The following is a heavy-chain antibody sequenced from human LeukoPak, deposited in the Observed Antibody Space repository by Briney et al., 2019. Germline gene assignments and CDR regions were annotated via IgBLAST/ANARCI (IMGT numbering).Heavy chain of an antibody. CDR2: IGTAGDT. CDR3: AKGLGSWELTWGALFDY. V-gene: IGHV3-13*03. J-gene: IGHJ4*02. CDR1: GFTFSSYD. Sequence: GGSLRLSCAACGFTFSSYDMHWVSQATGKGLEWVSAIGTAGDTYYPGSVKGQFTISRENAKNSLYLQMNSLRAEDTAVYYCAKGLGSWELTWGALFDYWGQGTLVTVSS. D-gene: IGHD1-26*01.